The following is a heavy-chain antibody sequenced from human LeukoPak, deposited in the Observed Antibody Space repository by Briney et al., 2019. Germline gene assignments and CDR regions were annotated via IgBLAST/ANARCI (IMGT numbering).Heavy chain of an antibody. Sequence: GGSLRLSCAASGFTFSSYAMSWVRQAPGKGLEWVAVIWYDGSNKYYADSVKGRFTISRDNSKNTLYLQMNSLRAEDTAVYYCARGTTVYYYYYYMDVWGKGTTVTVSS. D-gene: IGHD4-11*01. CDR2: IWYDGSNK. V-gene: IGHV3-33*08. CDR1: GFTFSSYA. CDR3: ARGTTVYYYYYYMDV. J-gene: IGHJ6*03.